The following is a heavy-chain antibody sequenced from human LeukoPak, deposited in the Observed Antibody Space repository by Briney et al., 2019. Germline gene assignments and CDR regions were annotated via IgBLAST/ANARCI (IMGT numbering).Heavy chain of an antibody. J-gene: IGHJ6*03. D-gene: IGHD5-24*01. Sequence: GASVKVSCKASGYTFTGFYIHWVRQAPGQGLQWMGWINPNSGGTNYAQKFQGRVTMTRDTSISTAYMELSRLRSDDTAVYYCARDGSIVEMATIYYYYYMDVWGKGTTVTVSS. CDR3: ARDGSIVEMATIYYYYYMDV. CDR1: GYTFTGFY. CDR2: INPNSGGT. V-gene: IGHV1-2*02.